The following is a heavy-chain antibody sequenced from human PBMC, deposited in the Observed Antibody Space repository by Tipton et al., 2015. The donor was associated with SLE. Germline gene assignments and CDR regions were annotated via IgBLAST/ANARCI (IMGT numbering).Heavy chain of an antibody. Sequence: QLVQSGAEVKKPGASVKVSCKASGYPFTGYYMHWVRQAPGQGLEWMGWINPNSGGTNYAQKFQARVIMTRGTSISTTYMDLSRLRSDDTAVYYCARMAGDGGFDYWGQGTLVTVSS. CDR3: ARMAGDGGFDY. CDR2: INPNSGGT. CDR1: GYPFTGYY. J-gene: IGHJ4*02. V-gene: IGHV1-2*02. D-gene: IGHD2-15*01.